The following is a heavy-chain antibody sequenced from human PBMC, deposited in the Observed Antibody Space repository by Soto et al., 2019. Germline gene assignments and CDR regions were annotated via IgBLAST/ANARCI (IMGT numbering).Heavy chain of an antibody. CDR1: GFAFRSYN. Sequence: EVQLVESGGGLVKPGGSLTLSCAASGFAFRSYNMNWVRQAPGKGLEWVASISSGSSNIYYADSVKGRFTISTDNAKNSLFLQMDSLRAEDAAVYYCARATVVAATFDFWGQGTLVTVSS. CDR2: ISSGSSNI. J-gene: IGHJ4*02. CDR3: ARATVVAATFDF. V-gene: IGHV3-21*01. D-gene: IGHD4-4*01.